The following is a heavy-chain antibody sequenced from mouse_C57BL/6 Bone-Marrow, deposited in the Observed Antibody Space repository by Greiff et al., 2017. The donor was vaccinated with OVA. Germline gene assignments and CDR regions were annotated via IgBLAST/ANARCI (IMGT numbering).Heavy chain of an antibody. J-gene: IGHJ1*03. CDR2: INPSSGYT. D-gene: IGHD2-5*01. CDR3: ASSYSNYAYFDV. CDR1: GYTFTSYT. V-gene: IGHV1-4*01. Sequence: VKVVESGAELARPGASVKMSCKASGYTFTSYTMHWVKQRPGQGLEWIGYINPSSGYTKYNQKFKDKATLTADKSSSTAYMQLSSLTSEDSAVYYCASSYSNYAYFDVWGTGTTVTVSS.